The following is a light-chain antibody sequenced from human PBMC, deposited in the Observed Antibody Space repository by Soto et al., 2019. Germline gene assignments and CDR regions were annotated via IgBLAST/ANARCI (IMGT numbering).Light chain of an antibody. CDR3: QQSYITPAG. CDR1: QGISSY. Sequence: EIQITQSPPSLSASVGDRVTITCRASQGISSYLAWYQQKPGKAPKLLIYAASSLQSGVPSRFSGSGSGTDFTLTISSLQPEDFATYFCQQSYITPAGFGGGTKVE. CDR2: AAS. J-gene: IGKJ4*01. V-gene: IGKV1-39*01.